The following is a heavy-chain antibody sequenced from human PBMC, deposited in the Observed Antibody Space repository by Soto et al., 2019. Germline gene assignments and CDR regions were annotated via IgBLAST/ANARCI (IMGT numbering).Heavy chain of an antibody. Sequence: QVQLVQSGAEVKKPGSSVKVSCKASGGTFSSYAIGWVRQAPGQGLEWMGEVIPIFGTTNYAQKFQGRVTITADESTSTAYMELSSLRSEDTAVYHCARYTGTTPRKSYFDYWGQGTLVTVSS. V-gene: IGHV1-69*01. CDR2: VIPIFGTT. CDR3: ARYTGTTPRKSYFDY. J-gene: IGHJ4*02. CDR1: GGTFSSYA. D-gene: IGHD1-1*01.